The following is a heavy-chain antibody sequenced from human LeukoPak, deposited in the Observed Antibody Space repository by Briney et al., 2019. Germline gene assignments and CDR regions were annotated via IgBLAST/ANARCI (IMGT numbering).Heavy chain of an antibody. CDR3: ARQNNYYGSGSYFDY. V-gene: IGHV4-59*08. D-gene: IGHD3-10*01. CDR1: GGSISSYY. CDR2: IYYTGST. J-gene: IGHJ4*02. Sequence: SETLSLTCTVSGGSISSYYWSWIRQPPGKGLEWSGYIYYTGSTNYNPSLKSRVTISVDTSKNQFSLKLSSVTAADTAVYYCARQNNYYGSGSYFDYWGQGTLVTVSS.